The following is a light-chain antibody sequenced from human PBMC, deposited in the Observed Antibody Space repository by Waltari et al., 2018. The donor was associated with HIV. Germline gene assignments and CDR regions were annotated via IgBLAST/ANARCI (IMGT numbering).Light chain of an antibody. Sequence: FILTQPHSVSVSPGNPVTISCTGGSGHIPTNFVHWFQLRPGTAPITIIYEKNQRPSGVPDRFSGSIDSSSNSASLTISGLRSEDEADYYCQTYGDSGVVFGGGTKLTVL. CDR1: SGHIPTNF. CDR2: EKN. CDR3: QTYGDSGVV. V-gene: IGLV6-57*02. J-gene: IGLJ2*01.